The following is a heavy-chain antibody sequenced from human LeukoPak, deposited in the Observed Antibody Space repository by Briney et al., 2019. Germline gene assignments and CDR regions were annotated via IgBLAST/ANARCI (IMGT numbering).Heavy chain of an antibody. J-gene: IGHJ6*02. CDR2: INPKTGDT. Sequence: GASVKVSCKASGYTFTGQYLYWARQTPGQGLEWMGWINPKTGDTDSAQNFQGRVTMTRDTSITTVYMELSSLPSDDTAVYYCARGYYGMDVWGQGTTVTVSS. CDR3: ARGYYGMDV. CDR1: GYTFTGQY. V-gene: IGHV1-2*02.